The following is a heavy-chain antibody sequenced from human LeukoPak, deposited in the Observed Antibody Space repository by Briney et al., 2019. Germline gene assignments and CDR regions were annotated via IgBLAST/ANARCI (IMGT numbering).Heavy chain of an antibody. CDR3: ARGIRGPQYYDSSGYYPSWFDP. V-gene: IGHV1-8*01. D-gene: IGHD3-22*01. Sequence: GASVKVSCKASGYTFTSYDINWVRQAPGQGLEWMGWMNPNCGKTGYAQKFQGRVTMTRDTSISTAYMELSSLRSEDTAVYYCARGIRGPQYYDSSGYYPSWFDPWGQGTLVTVSS. CDR2: MNPNCGKT. J-gene: IGHJ5*02. CDR1: GYTFTSYD.